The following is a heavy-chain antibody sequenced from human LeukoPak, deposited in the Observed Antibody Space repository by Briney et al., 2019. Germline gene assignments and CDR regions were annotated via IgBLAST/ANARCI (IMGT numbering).Heavy chain of an antibody. CDR1: GFIFSSYE. CDR2: IRSSGSPI. CDR3: VRDPDALDY. J-gene: IGHJ4*02. V-gene: IGHV3-48*03. Sequence: PGGSLRLSCAASGFIFSSYEMNWVRQAPGKGLEWVSYIRSSGSPIYYADSVKGRFTISRDNAKNSVYLQMNSLRDEDTAVYYCVRDPDALDYWGQGTLVTVSS.